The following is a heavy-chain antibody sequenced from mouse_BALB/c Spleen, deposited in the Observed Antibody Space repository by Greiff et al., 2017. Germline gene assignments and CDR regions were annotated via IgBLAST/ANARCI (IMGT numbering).Heavy chain of an antibody. CDR3: ARDLESLYYYGSSYWYFDV. J-gene: IGHJ1*01. V-gene: IGHV2-9*02. CDR2: IWAGGST. D-gene: IGHD1-1*01. CDR1: GFSLTSYG. Sequence: VKLMESGPGLVAPSQSLSITCTVSGFSLTSYGVHWVRQPPGKGLEWLGVIWAGGSTNYNSALMSRLSISKDNSKSQVFLKMNSLQTDDTAMYYCARDLESLYYYGSSYWYFDVGGAGTTVTVAS.